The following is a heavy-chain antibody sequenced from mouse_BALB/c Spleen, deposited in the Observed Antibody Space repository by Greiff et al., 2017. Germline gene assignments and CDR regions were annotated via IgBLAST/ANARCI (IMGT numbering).Heavy chain of an antibody. Sequence: EVQLQESGPGLVKPSQSLSLTCSVTGYSITSGYYWNWIRQFPGNKLEWMGYISYDGSNNYNPSLKNRISITRDTSKNQFFLKLNSVTTEDTATYYCARDLLRWYFDVWGAGTTVTVSS. J-gene: IGHJ1*01. D-gene: IGHD1-1*01. CDR1: GYSITSGYY. CDR3: ARDLLRWYFDV. CDR2: ISYDGSN. V-gene: IGHV3-6*02.